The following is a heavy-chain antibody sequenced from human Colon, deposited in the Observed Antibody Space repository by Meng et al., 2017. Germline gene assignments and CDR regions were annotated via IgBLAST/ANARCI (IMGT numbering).Heavy chain of an antibody. J-gene: IGHJ4*02. CDR3: ARRIAASGTTLGY. Sequence: ASVKVSCKASGYTFTTSDINWVRQATGQGLEWMGWMNPNSGNTGSAQKFQGRVTMTRNTSISTAYMELSNLRSEDTDVYYCARRIAASGTTLGYWGQGTLVTVSS. D-gene: IGHD6-13*01. V-gene: IGHV1-8*01. CDR1: GYTFTTSD. CDR2: MNPNSGNT.